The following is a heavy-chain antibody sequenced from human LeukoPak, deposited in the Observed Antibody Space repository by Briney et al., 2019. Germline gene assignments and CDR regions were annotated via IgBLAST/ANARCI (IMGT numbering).Heavy chain of an antibody. V-gene: IGHV3-21*01. Sequence: GGSLRLSCAASGFTFSSYSMNWVRQAPGKGLEWVSSISSSSSYIHYADSVKGRFTISRDNAKNSLYLQMNSLRAEDTAVYYCARLPRTDAFDIWDQGTMVTVSS. CDR3: ARLPRTDAFDI. J-gene: IGHJ3*02. CDR1: GFTFSSYS. CDR2: ISSSSSYI.